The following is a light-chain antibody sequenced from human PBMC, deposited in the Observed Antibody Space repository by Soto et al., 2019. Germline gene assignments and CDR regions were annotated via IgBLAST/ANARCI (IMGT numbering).Light chain of an antibody. CDR1: SSKIGAGYD. V-gene: IGLV1-40*01. J-gene: IGLJ3*02. CDR3: QSYDSSLSDWV. CDR2: GNS. Sequence: QSVLTQPPSVSGAPGQRVTISCTGSSSKIGAGYDVHWYQQLPGTAPKLLIYGNSNRPSGVPDRFSGSKTGTSASLAITGLQAEDEADYYCQSYDSSLSDWVFGGGTQLTVL.